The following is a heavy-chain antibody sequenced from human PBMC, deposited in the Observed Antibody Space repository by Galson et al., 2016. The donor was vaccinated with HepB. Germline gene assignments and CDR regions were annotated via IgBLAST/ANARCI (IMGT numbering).Heavy chain of an antibody. Sequence: SETLSLTCTVSGGAISGYYWNWVRQSPQKGLEWIGFIDDTGSANYNPSLKSRIIMSVDTSRNKFSLELRSAIAADTAVYFCARDDRAKPRSRGWAAFDIWGHGTVVTVSS. J-gene: IGHJ3*02. CDR1: GGAISGYY. V-gene: IGHV4-59*01. D-gene: IGHD3-10*01. CDR3: ARDDRAKPRSRGWAAFDI. CDR2: IDDTGSA.